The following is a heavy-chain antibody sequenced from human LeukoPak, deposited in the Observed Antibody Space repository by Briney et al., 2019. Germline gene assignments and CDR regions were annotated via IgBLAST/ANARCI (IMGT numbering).Heavy chain of an antibody. Sequence: PSETLSLTCTVSGGSISSSSYYWGWIRQPPGKGLEWIGSIYYSGSTYYNPSLKSRVTISVDTSKNQFSLKLSSVTAADTAAYYCARHLQRNWFDPWGQGTLVTVSS. CDR2: IYYSGST. J-gene: IGHJ5*02. CDR1: GGSISSSSYY. V-gene: IGHV4-39*01. CDR3: ARHLQRNWFDP. D-gene: IGHD1-1*01.